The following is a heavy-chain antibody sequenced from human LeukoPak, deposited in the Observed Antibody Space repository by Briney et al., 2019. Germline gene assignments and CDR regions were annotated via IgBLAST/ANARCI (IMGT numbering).Heavy chain of an antibody. CDR2: IYYSGST. Sequence: SETLSLTCTVSGGSISNYYWGWIRQPPGEGLEWIGSIYYSGSTYYNSSLQSRVTMSVDTSKNQLSLKLSSVTAADTAVYYCARAGYSGSIDSWGQGTLVTVSS. CDR3: ARAGYSGSIDS. V-gene: IGHV4-39*07. D-gene: IGHD5-24*01. CDR1: GGSISNYY. J-gene: IGHJ4*02.